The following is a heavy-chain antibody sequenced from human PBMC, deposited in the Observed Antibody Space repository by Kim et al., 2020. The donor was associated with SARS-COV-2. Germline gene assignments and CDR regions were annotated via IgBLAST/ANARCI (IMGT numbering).Heavy chain of an antibody. CDR3: AKDTYYYDSSGCFDY. V-gene: IGHV3-9*01. Sequence: AASVQGRFTISRDNAKNSLYMQMNSLRADDTALYYCAKDTYYYDSSGCFDYWGQGTLVTVSS. J-gene: IGHJ4*02. D-gene: IGHD3-22*01.